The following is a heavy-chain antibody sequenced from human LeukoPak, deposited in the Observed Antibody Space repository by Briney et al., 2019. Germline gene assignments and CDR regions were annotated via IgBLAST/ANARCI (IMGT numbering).Heavy chain of an antibody. J-gene: IGHJ4*02. CDR2: IGGSGDTT. D-gene: IGHD3-3*01. Sequence: GESLRLSCAASGLTFTSYAMSWVRQVPGKGLEWVSAIGGSGDTTFYADSVKGRFTISRDNSKSTLFLQMNSLRAEDTAVYYCVKSPLLRCFDSWGQGTLVTVSS. CDR1: GLTFTSYA. CDR3: VKSPLLRCFDS. V-gene: IGHV3-23*01.